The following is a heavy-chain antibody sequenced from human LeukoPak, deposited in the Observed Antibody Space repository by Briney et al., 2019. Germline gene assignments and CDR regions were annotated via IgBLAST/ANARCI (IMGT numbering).Heavy chain of an antibody. CDR3: AKDPENWNYVSWFDP. Sequence: PGGSLRLSCAASGFTFSSYAMSWVRQAPGKGLEWVSAISGSGGSTYYADSVKGRFTISRDNSKNTLYLQMNSLRAEDTAVYYCAKDPENWNYVSWFDPWGQGTLVTVSS. V-gene: IGHV3-23*01. D-gene: IGHD1-7*01. J-gene: IGHJ5*02. CDR1: GFTFSSYA. CDR2: ISGSGGST.